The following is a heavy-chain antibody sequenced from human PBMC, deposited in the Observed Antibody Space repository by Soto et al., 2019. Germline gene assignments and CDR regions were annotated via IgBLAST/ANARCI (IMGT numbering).Heavy chain of an antibody. CDR1: GYTFTAYY. D-gene: IGHD4-4*01. V-gene: IGHV1-2*02. J-gene: IGHJ6*02. CDR3: ARSWTTVTTYGMDV. CDR2: INPNSGGT. Sequence: ASVKVSCKASGYTFTAYYMHWVRQAPGQGPEWMGWINPNSGGTNYAQKFQGRVTMTRDTSITTVYMELSSLRSEDTAVYYCARSWTTVTTYGMDVWGQGTTVTVSS.